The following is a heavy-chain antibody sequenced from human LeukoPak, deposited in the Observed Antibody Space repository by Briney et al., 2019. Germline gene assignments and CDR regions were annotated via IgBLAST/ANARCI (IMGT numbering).Heavy chain of an antibody. D-gene: IGHD2-8*02. CDR1: GFTFSSYG. Sequence: GGSLRLSCAASGFTFSSYGMSWVRQAPGKGLEWVSAISGSGVSTYYADSVKGRFTISRDNSKNTLYLQMSSLRAEDTAVYYCAREDPGHWSRRAFDIWGQGTMVTVSS. CDR2: ISGSGVST. V-gene: IGHV3-23*01. J-gene: IGHJ3*02. CDR3: AREDPGHWSRRAFDI.